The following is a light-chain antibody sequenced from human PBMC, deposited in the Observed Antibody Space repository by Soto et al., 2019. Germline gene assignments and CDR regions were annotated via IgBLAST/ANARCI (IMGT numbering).Light chain of an antibody. CDR2: EVS. V-gene: IGLV2-14*01. J-gene: IGLJ1*01. Sequence: QSALTQPASVSGSPGQSITISCTGTSSDVGGYNYVSWYQQHPGKAPKLLIYEVSNRPSGVSHRFSGSKSGNTASLTISGLQAEDEADYYCSSYTRSRTYGFGTGTKVTVL. CDR1: SSDVGGYNY. CDR3: SSYTRSRTYG.